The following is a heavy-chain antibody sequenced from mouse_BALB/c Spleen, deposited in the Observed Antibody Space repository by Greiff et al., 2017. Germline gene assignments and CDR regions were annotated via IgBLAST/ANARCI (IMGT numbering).Heavy chain of an antibody. V-gene: IGHV1-80*01. CDR2: IYPGDGDT. CDR1: GYAFSSYW. Sequence: VKLQESGAELVRPGSSVKISCKASGYAFSSYWMNWVKQRPGQGLEWIGQIYPGDGDTNYNGKFKGKATLTADKSSSTAYMQLSSLTSEDSAVYFCARGDYAFAYWGQGTLVTVSA. D-gene: IGHD2-4*01. J-gene: IGHJ3*01. CDR3: ARGDYAFAY.